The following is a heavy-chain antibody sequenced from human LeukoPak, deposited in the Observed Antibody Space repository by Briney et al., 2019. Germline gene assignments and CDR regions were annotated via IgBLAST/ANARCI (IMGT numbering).Heavy chain of an antibody. CDR2: IYHRGNT. D-gene: IGHD3-16*02. V-gene: IGHV4-38-2*01. CDR1: NYSISSGYY. J-gene: IGHJ4*02. CDR3: ARIRMITFGGVIVRTYYFDY. Sequence: SETLSLTCAVSNYSISSGYYWGWIRQPPGKGLEWIGSIYHRGNTYYNPSLKSRVTISVDTSKNQFPLKLSSVTAADTAVYYCARIRMITFGGVIVRTYYFDYWGQGTLVIVSS.